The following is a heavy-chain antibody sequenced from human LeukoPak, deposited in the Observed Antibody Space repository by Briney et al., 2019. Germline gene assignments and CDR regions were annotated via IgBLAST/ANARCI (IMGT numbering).Heavy chain of an antibody. Sequence: PGGSPRLSCAPSGFTFRGSAMHWVRQASGKGREWVGRIRSKANSYATAYAASVKGRFTISRDDSKNTAYLQMNSLKTEDTAVYYCTRYLTAAGIIYWGQGTLVTVSS. D-gene: IGHD6-13*01. V-gene: IGHV3-73*01. CDR2: IRSKANSYAT. CDR3: TRYLTAAGIIY. CDR1: GFTFRGSA. J-gene: IGHJ4*02.